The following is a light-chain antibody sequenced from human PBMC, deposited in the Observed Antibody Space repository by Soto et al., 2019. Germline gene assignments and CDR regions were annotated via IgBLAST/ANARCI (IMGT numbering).Light chain of an antibody. CDR3: SSYTSSSTYV. CDR1: SSDVGRYNF. V-gene: IGLV2-14*01. CDR2: DVN. Sequence: QSVLTQPASVSGSPGQSITISCTGTSSDVGRYNFVSWYQQHPGKAPKFIIYDVNNRPSGVSNRFSGSKSGDTASLTISGLQAEDEADYYCSSYTSSSTYVFGTGTKVTVL. J-gene: IGLJ1*01.